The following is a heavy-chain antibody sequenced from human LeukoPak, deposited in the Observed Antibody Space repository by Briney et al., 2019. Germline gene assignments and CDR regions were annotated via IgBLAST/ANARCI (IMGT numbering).Heavy chain of an antibody. J-gene: IGHJ4*02. Sequence: KSSETLSLTCAVYGGSFSGYYWSWIRQPPGKGLEWIGEINHSGTTNYNPSLKSRVTISVDTSKNQFSLKLASVIAADTALYYCARAGWFGELYGPLDFWGQGTLVTVSS. CDR1: GGSFSGYY. CDR3: ARAGWFGELYGPLDF. D-gene: IGHD3-10*01. CDR2: INHSGTT. V-gene: IGHV4-34*01.